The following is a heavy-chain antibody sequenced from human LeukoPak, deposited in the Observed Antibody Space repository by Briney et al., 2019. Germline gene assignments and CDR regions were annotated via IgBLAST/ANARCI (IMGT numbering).Heavy chain of an antibody. CDR3: ARVEVDYYFDY. CDR1: GGSISSGGYY. Sequence: SETLSLTCTVSGGSISSGGYYWSWIRQHPGKGLEWIGYIYYSGSTYYNPSLKSRVTISVDTSKNQFSLELSSVTAADTAVYYCARVEVDYYFDYWGQGTLVTVSS. CDR2: IYYSGST. J-gene: IGHJ4*02. D-gene: IGHD2-15*01. V-gene: IGHV4-31*03.